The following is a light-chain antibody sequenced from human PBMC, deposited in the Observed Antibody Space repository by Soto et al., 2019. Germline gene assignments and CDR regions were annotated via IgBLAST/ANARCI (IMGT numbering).Light chain of an antibody. V-gene: IGKV3-11*01. Sequence: EIVLTQSPVTLSLSPGERATLSCRASQSINKYLAWYQQKPGQPPRLLIYDASNRATAIPVRFSGSGSGTDSALTISSREPEDAAFYYCQYRGIWAPGLTFGGGTKVEIK. CDR3: QYRGIWAPGLT. CDR1: QSINKY. J-gene: IGKJ4*01. CDR2: DAS.